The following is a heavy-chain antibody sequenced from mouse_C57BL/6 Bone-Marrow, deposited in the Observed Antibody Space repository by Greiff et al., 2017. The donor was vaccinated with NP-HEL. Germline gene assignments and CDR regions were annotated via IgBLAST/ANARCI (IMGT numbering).Heavy chain of an antibody. CDR3: ARTVITTVVAKDWYFDV. D-gene: IGHD1-1*01. Sequence: DVKLVESGGGLVQPGGSLKLSCAASGFTFSDYGMAWVRQAPRKGPEWVAFISNLAYSIYYADTVTGRFTISRENAKNTLYLEMSSLRSEDTAMYYCARTVITTVVAKDWYFDVWGTGTTVTVSS. CDR2: ISNLAYSI. V-gene: IGHV5-15*01. CDR1: GFTFSDYG. J-gene: IGHJ1*03.